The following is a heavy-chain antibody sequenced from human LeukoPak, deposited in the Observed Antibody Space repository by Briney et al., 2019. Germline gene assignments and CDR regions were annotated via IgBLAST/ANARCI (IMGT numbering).Heavy chain of an antibody. Sequence: GSLRLSCAGSGFTFSGSWMHWVRQAPGKGLVWVSRIKSDGSSTTYADSVKGRFTVSRDNAKNTLYLQMNSLRVEDTAVYYCVRSDWFDPWGQGTLVTVSS. J-gene: IGHJ5*02. V-gene: IGHV3-74*03. CDR1: GFTFSGSW. CDR3: VRSDWFDP. CDR2: IKSDGSST.